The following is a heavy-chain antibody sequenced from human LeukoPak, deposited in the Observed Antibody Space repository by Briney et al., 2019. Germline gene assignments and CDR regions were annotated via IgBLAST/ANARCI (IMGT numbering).Heavy chain of an antibody. CDR2: ISGSGGGT. J-gene: IGHJ4*02. CDR1: GFTFSSYA. Sequence: GGSLRLSCAASGFTFSSYAMSWVRQAPGKGLEWLSGISGSGGGTYYADSVKGRFTISRDDSKNTLYLQMHSLRAEDTAVYYCAKSGGSSGWLYWGQGTLVTVSS. V-gene: IGHV3-23*01. CDR3: AKSGGSSGWLY. D-gene: IGHD6-19*01.